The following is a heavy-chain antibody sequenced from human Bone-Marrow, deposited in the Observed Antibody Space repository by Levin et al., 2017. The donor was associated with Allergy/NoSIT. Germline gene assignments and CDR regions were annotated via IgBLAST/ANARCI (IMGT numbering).Heavy chain of an antibody. D-gene: IGHD1-7*01. J-gene: IGHJ4*02. V-gene: IGHV3-7*01. CDR1: GFTFSNYW. CDR3: ARGGTGTRDFDY. Sequence: GESLKISCAASGFTFSNYWMTWVRQAPGKGLEWVANMNQDGSEQYFLDSVKGRFTISRDNAENLLYLQMNSLRVEDTAVYYCARGGTGTRDFDYWGQGTLVTVSS. CDR2: MNQDGSEQ.